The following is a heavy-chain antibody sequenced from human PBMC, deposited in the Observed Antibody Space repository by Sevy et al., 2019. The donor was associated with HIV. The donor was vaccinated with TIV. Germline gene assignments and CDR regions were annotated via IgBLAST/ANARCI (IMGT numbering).Heavy chain of an antibody. Sequence: GESLKISCAASGFTFSNAWMSWVRQAPGKGLEWVGRIKSKTDGGTTDYAAPVKGRFTISRDDSKNTLYLQMNSLKTEDTAVYYCTTGKQQLVTDAFDIWGQGTMVTVSS. D-gene: IGHD6-13*01. CDR1: GFTFSNAW. V-gene: IGHV3-15*01. J-gene: IGHJ3*02. CDR3: TTGKQQLVTDAFDI. CDR2: IKSKTDGGTT.